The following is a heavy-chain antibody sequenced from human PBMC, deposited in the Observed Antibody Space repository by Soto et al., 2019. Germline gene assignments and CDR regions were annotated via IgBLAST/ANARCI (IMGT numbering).Heavy chain of an antibody. Sequence: QVQLQESGPGLVKPSQTLSLTCTVSGGSISSGGYYWSWIRQHPGKGLEWIGYIYYSGSTYYNPSLKTRVTMSVDTSKNQFSLKRSSVTAADTAVYYCAREGDYGGTHYSYYGMDVWGQGTTVTVSS. CDR2: IYYSGST. CDR3: AREGDYGGTHYSYYGMDV. J-gene: IGHJ6*02. D-gene: IGHD4-17*01. V-gene: IGHV4-31*03. CDR1: GGSISSGGYY.